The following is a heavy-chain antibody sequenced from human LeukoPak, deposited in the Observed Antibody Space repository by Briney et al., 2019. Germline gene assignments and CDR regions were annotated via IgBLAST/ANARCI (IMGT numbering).Heavy chain of an antibody. D-gene: IGHD2-2*01. J-gene: IGHJ4*02. Sequence: GGSLRLSCAASGFTFSSYAMSWVRQAPGKGLEWVSAISGSGGSTYYADSVKGRFTISRDNSKNTLYLQMNSLRAEDTAVYYCAILPRRGYCSSTSCYAVDYWGQGTLVAVSS. CDR1: GFTFSSYA. CDR3: AILPRRGYCSSTSCYAVDY. V-gene: IGHV3-23*01. CDR2: ISGSGGST.